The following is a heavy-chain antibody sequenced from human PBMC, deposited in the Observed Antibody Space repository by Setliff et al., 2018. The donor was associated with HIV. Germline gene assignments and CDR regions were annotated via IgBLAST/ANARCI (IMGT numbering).Heavy chain of an antibody. CDR3: AKGDLAVAGTRFPLNDY. D-gene: IGHD6-19*01. CDR1: GFLFYERA. CDR2: ISWNSGSI. J-gene: IGHJ4*02. Sequence: GGSLRLSCVASGFLFYERAMHWVRQTPGRGLEWVAGISWNSGSIGYADSVKGRFTISRDNAKNSLYLQMNSLRAEDTAVYYCAKGDLAVAGTRFPLNDYWGQGTLVTVSS. V-gene: IGHV3-9*01.